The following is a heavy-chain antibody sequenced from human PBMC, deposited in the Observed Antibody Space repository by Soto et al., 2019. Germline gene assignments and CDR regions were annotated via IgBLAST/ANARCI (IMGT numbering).Heavy chain of an antibody. Sequence: SETLSLTCSVSGVPINNFYWSWIRQSPGRGLEWIGYIYSSGSTNYNPSLKSRVTMSLDASKSQLSLKLTSVTAADTAVYYCARDLNLAVAGSLINWFDPWGQGTLVTVSS. D-gene: IGHD3-16*01. CDR1: GVPINNFY. CDR2: IYSSGST. V-gene: IGHV4-59*01. CDR3: ARDLNLAVAGSLINWFDP. J-gene: IGHJ5*02.